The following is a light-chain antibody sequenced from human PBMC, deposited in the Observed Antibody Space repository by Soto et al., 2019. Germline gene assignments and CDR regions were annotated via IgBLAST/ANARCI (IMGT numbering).Light chain of an antibody. CDR3: EQYKDWPPLT. J-gene: IGKJ4*02. CDR2: GAS. Sequence: EIVMPQSPVTLSVSPGERVTLSCRASQSVNINLAWYQQRPGQAPRVLIYGASNRASGIPDRFSGSGSGTDFTQTISSLEPDDFALYYCEQYKDWPPLTFGGGTRVEIK. V-gene: IGKV3D-15*01. CDR1: QSVNIN.